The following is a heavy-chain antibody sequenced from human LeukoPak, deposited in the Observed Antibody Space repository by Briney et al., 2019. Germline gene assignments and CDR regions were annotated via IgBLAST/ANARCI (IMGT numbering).Heavy chain of an antibody. D-gene: IGHD6-19*01. Sequence: PETLSLTCAVYGGSFSGYYWSWIRQPPGKGLEWIGEINHSGSTNYNPSLKSRVTISVDTSKNQFSLKLSSVTAADTAVYYCARGFGIAVGYWGQGTLVTVSS. J-gene: IGHJ4*02. CDR1: GGSFSGYY. CDR2: INHSGST. V-gene: IGHV4-34*01. CDR3: ARGFGIAVGY.